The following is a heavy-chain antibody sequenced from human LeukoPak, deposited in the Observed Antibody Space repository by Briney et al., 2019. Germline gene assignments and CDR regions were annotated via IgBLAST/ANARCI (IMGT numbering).Heavy chain of an antibody. CDR2: IYSGGST. V-gene: IGHV3-66*01. Sequence: GGSLRLSCAASGFTVSSNYMSWVRQAPGKGLECVSVIYSGGSTYYADSVKGRFTISRDNSKNTLYLQMNSLRAEDTAVYYCARDSSGYSGYADWGQGTLVTVSS. CDR3: ARDSSGYSGYAD. D-gene: IGHD5-12*01. J-gene: IGHJ4*02. CDR1: GFTVSSNY.